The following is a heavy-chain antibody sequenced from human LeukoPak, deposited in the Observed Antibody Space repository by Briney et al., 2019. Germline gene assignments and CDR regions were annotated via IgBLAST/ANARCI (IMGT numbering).Heavy chain of an antibody. CDR3: ARASSYNDATRYNSAWFGP. V-gene: IGHV4-34*01. CDR1: GGPFSGFF. Sequence: SETLSLTCANFGGPFSGFFWSWVRQPPGKGLEWIGEINYSGSTNYNPSLKSRVTISIDTSKEQFSLELTSVTAADTAVYYCARASSYNDATRYNSAWFGPRGQGTLVTVSS. CDR2: INYSGST. J-gene: IGHJ5*02. D-gene: IGHD3-10*01.